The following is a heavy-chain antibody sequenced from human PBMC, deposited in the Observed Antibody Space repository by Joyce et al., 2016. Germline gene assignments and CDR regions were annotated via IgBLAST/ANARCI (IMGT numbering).Heavy chain of an antibody. V-gene: IGHV3-30*03. CDR2: KAYDGSNK. CDR3: AGGILTGYFDY. CDR1: GFTFSNYG. Sequence: QGQLVESGGGVVQPGRSLRLSCAASGFTFSNYGIHWVRQAPGKGLEWVAIKAYDGSNKHYGDSVKGLFTISRDNSKNTLYLQMNSLRAGDTAVYYCAGGILTGYFDYWGQGTLVTVSS. D-gene: IGHD3-9*01. J-gene: IGHJ4*02.